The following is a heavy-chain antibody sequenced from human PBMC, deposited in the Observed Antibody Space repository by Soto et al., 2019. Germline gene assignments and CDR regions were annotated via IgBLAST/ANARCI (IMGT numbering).Heavy chain of an antibody. J-gene: IGHJ6*03. V-gene: IGHV1-24*01. CDR2: FDPEDGET. D-gene: IGHD3-3*01. Sequence: GASVKVSGTVSGYTLTELSMHCVRQAPGKGLEWMGGFDPEDGETIYAQKFQGRVTMTEDTSTDTAYMELSSLRSEDTAVYYCATDRFEGDYYYMDVWGKGTTVTVSS. CDR3: ATDRFEGDYYYMDV. CDR1: GYTLTELS.